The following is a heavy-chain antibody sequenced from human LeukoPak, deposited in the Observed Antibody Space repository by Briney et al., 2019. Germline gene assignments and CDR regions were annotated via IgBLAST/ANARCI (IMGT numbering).Heavy chain of an antibody. CDR1: GFTFSDYT. CDR3: ARNPQGPHPDRLFSEKDC. Sequence: PGGSLRLSCAASGFTFSDYTMSWIRQAPGKGLEWVSYISRSGSTIYYVDSVKGRFTVSRDNAKSSLFLQMNSLRAEDTATYYCARNPQGPHPDRLFSEKDCLGQGTLVT. J-gene: IGHJ4*02. V-gene: IGHV3-11*01. CDR2: ISRSGSTI.